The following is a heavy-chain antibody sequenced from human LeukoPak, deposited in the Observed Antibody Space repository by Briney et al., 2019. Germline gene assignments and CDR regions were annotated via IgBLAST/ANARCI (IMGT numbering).Heavy chain of an antibody. D-gene: IGHD6-19*01. CDR1: GGSISNYY. CDR3: ARPRSSSGWDGDFDY. Sequence: PSETLSPTCTVSGGSISNYYWSWIRQPAGKGLEWIGRIYSSGSTNYNPSLKSRVTMSVDTSKNQFSLKLSSVTAADTAVYYCARPRSSSGWDGDFDYWGQGTLVTVSS. V-gene: IGHV4-4*07. CDR2: IYSSGST. J-gene: IGHJ4*02.